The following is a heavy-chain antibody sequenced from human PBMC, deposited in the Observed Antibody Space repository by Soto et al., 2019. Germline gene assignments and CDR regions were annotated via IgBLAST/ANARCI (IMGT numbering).Heavy chain of an antibody. CDR3: ARHDYGDYPPYAFDI. CDR2: ISSSGTTI. J-gene: IGHJ3*02. D-gene: IGHD4-17*01. Sequence: HPGGSLRLSCAASGFTFSSYSMSWVRQAPGKGLEWLSYISSSGTTIYYADSVKGRFTISRDNAKNSLYLQMNSLSDDDTAVYYCARHDYGDYPPYAFDIWGQGTMVTVSS. CDR1: GFTFSSYS. V-gene: IGHV3-48*02.